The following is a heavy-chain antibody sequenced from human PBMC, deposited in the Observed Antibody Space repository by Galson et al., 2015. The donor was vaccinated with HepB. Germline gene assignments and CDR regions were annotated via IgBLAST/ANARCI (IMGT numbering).Heavy chain of an antibody. CDR3: TRRRDYYYYYYGMDV. V-gene: IGHV3-73*01. CDR2: IRSKANSYAT. CDR1: GFTFSGSA. J-gene: IGHJ6*02. Sequence: SLRLSCAASGFTFSGSAMHWVRQASGKGLEWVGRIRSKANSYATAYAASVKGRFTISRDDSKNTAYLQMNSLKTEDTAVSDCTRRRDYYYYYYGMDVCGHGTTVTVS. D-gene: IGHD3/OR15-3a*01.